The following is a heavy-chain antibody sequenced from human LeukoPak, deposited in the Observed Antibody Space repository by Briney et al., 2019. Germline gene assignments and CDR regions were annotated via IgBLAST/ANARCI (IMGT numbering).Heavy chain of an antibody. CDR1: GGSISSRNYY. CDR3: ARGVVIAPQTFDY. CDR2: VYYTGTT. D-gene: IGHD2-21*01. J-gene: IGHJ4*02. Sequence: SETLSLTCTVSGGSISSRNYYWGWVRQPPGKGLEWIGGVYYTGTTYSNPSLKSRVTISVDTSKNQFSLKLSSVTAADTAVYYCARGVVIAPQTFDYWGQGILVTVSS. V-gene: IGHV4-39*07.